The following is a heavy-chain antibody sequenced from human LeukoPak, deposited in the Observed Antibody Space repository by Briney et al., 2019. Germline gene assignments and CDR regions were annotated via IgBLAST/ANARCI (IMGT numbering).Heavy chain of an antibody. CDR2: IYYSGST. D-gene: IGHD2-15*01. CDR3: ARDTPCCSGGSCYFSWFDP. J-gene: IGHJ5*02. CDR1: GGSISSYY. Sequence: KSSETLSLTCTVSGGSISSYYWSWIRQPPGKGLEWIGSIYYSGSTYYNPSLKSRVTISVDTSRNQFSLKLSSVTAADTAVYYCARDTPCCSGGSCYFSWFDPWGQGTLVTVSS. V-gene: IGHV4-39*07.